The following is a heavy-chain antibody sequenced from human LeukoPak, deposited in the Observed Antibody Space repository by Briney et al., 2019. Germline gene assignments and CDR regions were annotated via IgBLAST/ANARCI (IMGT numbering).Heavy chain of an antibody. V-gene: IGHV3-21*01. CDR1: GFTFSSYS. Sequence: GGSLRLSCAASGFTFSSYSMNWVRQAPGKGLEWVSSISSSSGYIYYADSVKGRFTISRDNAKNSLYLQMNSLRAEDTAVYYCASTGWELPRDDYWGQGTLVTVSS. D-gene: IGHD1-26*01. J-gene: IGHJ4*02. CDR3: ASTGWELPRDDY. CDR2: ISSSSGYI.